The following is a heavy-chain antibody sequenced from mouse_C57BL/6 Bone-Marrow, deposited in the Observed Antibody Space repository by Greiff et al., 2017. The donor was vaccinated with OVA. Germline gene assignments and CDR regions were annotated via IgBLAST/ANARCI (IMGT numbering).Heavy chain of an antibody. J-gene: IGHJ3*01. CDR1: GYTFTSYG. V-gene: IGHV1-81*01. CDR2: IYPRSGNT. D-gene: IGHD1-1*01. CDR3: ARGIGIYYGSSLAY. Sequence: LQESGAELARPGASVKLSCKASGYTFTSYGISWVKQRTGQGLEWIGEIYPRSGNTYYNEKFKGKATLTADKSSSTAYMELRSLTSEDSAVYFCARGIGIYYGSSLAYWGQGTLVTVSA.